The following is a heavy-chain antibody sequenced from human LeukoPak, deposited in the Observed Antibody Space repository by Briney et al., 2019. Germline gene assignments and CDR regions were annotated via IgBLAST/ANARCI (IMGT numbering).Heavy chain of an antibody. J-gene: IGHJ6*02. D-gene: IGHD3-22*01. V-gene: IGHV4-61*01. CDR1: GGSISGTYY. CDR2: IYYSGST. CDR3: ARGPWYYYDSSGYYSPNYYYYGMDV. Sequence: PSETLSLTCTVSGGSISGTYYWSWIRQPPGKGLEWIGYIYYSGSTNYNPSLKSRVTISVDTSKNQFSLKLSSVTAADTAVYYCARGPWYYYDSSGYYSPNYYYYGMDVWGQGTTVTVSS.